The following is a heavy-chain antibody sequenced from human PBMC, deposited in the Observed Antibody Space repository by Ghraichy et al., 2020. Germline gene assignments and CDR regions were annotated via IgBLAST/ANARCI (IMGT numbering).Heavy chain of an antibody. J-gene: IGHJ4*02. CDR1: GFTFSSYA. Sequence: GGSLRLSCAASGFTFSSYAMSWVRQAPGKGLEWVSAISGSGGSTYYADSVKGRFTISRDNSKNTLYLQMNSLRAEDTAVYYCANSLNSNLLPSGYWGQGTLVTVSS. D-gene: IGHD4-11*01. V-gene: IGHV3-23*01. CDR2: ISGSGGST. CDR3: ANSLNSNLLPSGY.